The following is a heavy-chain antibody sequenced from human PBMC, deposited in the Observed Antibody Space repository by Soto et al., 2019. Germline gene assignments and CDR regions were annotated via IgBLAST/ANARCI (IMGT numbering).Heavy chain of an antibody. V-gene: IGHV1-18*01. CDR1: GYTFTSYG. D-gene: IGHD5-12*01. CDR2: ISGYNGNT. J-gene: IGHJ6*02. Sequence: GESLKISCKASGYTFTSYGISWVRQAPGQGLEWMGWISGYNGNTNYAQNLQGRVTMTTDTSTSTAYMELRSLRSDDTAVYYCARPRGYSGYDDLGYGMDVWGQGTTVTVSS. CDR3: ARPRGYSGYDDLGYGMDV.